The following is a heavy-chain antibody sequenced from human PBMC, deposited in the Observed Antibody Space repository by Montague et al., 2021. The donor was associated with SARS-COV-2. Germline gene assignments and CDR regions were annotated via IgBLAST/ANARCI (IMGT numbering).Heavy chain of an antibody. CDR2: IWYDVSNQ. J-gene: IGHJ6*02. V-gene: IGHV3-33*06. D-gene: IGHD2-15*01. CDR3: AKEDIVVMDV. Sequence: SLRLSCAASGFTFSSYGLHWVRQAPGKGLEWMAVIWYDVSNQYYSDSGKVRFTISRDNSKNTLYLQMNSLRAEDTAVSYCAKEDIVVMDVWGQGTTVTVSS. CDR1: GFTFSSYG.